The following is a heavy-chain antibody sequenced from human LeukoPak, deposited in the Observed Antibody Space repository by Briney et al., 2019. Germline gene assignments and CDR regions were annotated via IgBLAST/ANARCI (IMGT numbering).Heavy chain of an antibody. J-gene: IGHJ6*03. CDR1: GGSISSGGYY. V-gene: IGHV4-30-2*01. CDR2: IYHSGST. Sequence: SETLSLTCTVSGGSISSGGYYWSWIRQPPGKGLEWIGYIYHSGSTYYNPSLKSRVTISVDTSKNQFSLKLSSVTAADTAVYYCSSSPDYYYMDVWGKGTTVTVSS. CDR3: SSSPDYYYMDV.